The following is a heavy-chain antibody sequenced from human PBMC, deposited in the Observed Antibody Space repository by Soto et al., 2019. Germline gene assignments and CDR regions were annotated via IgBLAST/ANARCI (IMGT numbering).Heavy chain of an antibody. Sequence: HPGGSLRLSCAASGFTVSSNYMSWFRQAPGKGLEWVSVTYSGGTTYYADSVKGRFIISRDNSKNTLDLQMNSLRAEDTAVYYCAREFRTSGSRDAFDLWGQGAMVTVSS. CDR2: TYSGGTT. V-gene: IGHV3-66*01. CDR1: GFTVSSNY. D-gene: IGHD1-26*01. CDR3: AREFRTSGSRDAFDL. J-gene: IGHJ3*01.